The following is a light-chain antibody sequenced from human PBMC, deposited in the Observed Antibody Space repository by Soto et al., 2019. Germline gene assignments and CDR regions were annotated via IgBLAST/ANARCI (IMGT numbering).Light chain of an antibody. J-gene: IGLJ1*01. CDR1: SSDVGNYKY. CDR3: FSYTSRGTYV. CDR2: EVS. Sequence: QSVLTQPASVSGSPGQSITISCTGTSSDVGNYKYVSWYQQHPGKAPKLMIYEVSNRPSGVSNRFSGSKSGNTASLTISGLQAEDETDSYCFSYTSRGTYVFGTGTKVTVL. V-gene: IGLV2-14*01.